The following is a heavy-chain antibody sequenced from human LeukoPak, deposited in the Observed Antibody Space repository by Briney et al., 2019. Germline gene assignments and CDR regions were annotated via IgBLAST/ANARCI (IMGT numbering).Heavy chain of an antibody. J-gene: IGHJ4*02. CDR2: IYHTGSA. D-gene: IGHD2-2*01. Sequence: RPSETLSLICGVSNYYISSGSYWSWIRQPPGKGLEWIGSIYHTGSAYYSSSLQSRVTISVDTSKNQFSVKLSSVTAADTAVYYCARANDRGGTSPLDYWGQGTLVTVSS. V-gene: IGHV4-38-2*01. CDR3: ARANDRGGTSPLDY. CDR1: NYYISSGSY.